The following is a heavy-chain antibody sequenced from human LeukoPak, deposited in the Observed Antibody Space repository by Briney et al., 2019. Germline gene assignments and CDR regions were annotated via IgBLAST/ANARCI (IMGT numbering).Heavy chain of an antibody. CDR2: INHSGST. Sequence: SETLSLTCAVYGGSFSGYYWSWIRQPPGKGLEWIGEINHSGSTNYNPSLKSRVTISVDTSKNQFSLKLSSVTAADTAVYYCARVKPRDHKITMVRGVFDYWGQGTLVTVPS. V-gene: IGHV4-34*01. CDR1: GGSFSGYY. D-gene: IGHD3-10*01. J-gene: IGHJ4*02. CDR3: ARVKPRDHKITMVRGVFDY.